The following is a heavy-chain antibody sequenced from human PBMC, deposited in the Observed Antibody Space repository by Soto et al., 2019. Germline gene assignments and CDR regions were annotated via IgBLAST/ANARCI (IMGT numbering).Heavy chain of an antibody. J-gene: IGHJ4*02. D-gene: IGHD2-21*01. V-gene: IGHV3-30-3*01. CDR1: GFIFSNYV. CDR2: MSYDGTTK. CDR3: AREVLWSRYFDY. Sequence: QVQLVESGGGVVQPGRSLRLSCAASGFIFSNYVMYWVSQAPGKGLEWVAFMSYDGTTKYYADSVKGRFTISRDNSKNTLYLLMNNLRPEDTGVYYCAREVLWSRYFDYWGQGTLVTVSS.